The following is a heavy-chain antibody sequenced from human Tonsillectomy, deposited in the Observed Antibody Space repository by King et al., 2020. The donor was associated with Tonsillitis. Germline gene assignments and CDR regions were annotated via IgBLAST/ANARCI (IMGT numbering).Heavy chain of an antibody. CDR3: ARELRFGELIDY. D-gene: IGHD3-10*01. V-gene: IGHV1-18*04. CDR1: GYTFISYG. CDR2: ISAYNGNT. J-gene: IGHJ4*02. Sequence: VQLVESGAEVKKPGASVKVSCKASGYTFISYGISWVRQAPGQGLEWMGWISAYNGNTNYAQKFQGRVTMTTEKSTSTVYMELRNLRSDDTAVYYCARELRFGELIDYWGQGTLVTVSS.